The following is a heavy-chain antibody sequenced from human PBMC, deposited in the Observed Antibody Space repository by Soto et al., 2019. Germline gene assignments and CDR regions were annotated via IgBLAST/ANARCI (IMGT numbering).Heavy chain of an antibody. V-gene: IGHV1-3*01. J-gene: IGHJ4*02. CDR3: ARAPEDYYFDY. D-gene: IGHD2-15*01. CDR1: GYTFTSYA. Sequence: GASVKVSCKASGYTFTSYAMHWVRQASGQRLEWMRWINAGNGNTKYSQKFQGRVTITRDTSASTAYMELSSLRSEDTAVYYCARAPEDYYFDYWGQGTLVTVSS. CDR2: INAGNGNT.